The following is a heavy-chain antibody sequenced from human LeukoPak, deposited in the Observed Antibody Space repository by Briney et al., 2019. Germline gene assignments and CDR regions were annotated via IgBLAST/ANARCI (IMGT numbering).Heavy chain of an antibody. V-gene: IGHV3-53*05. CDR1: GFTVSRNY. D-gene: IGHD2-2*01. CDR3: AKRGAYCGSASCLPDY. Sequence: PGGSLRLACAASGFTVSRNYMSWVRQAPGKGLEWVSVISSGGNTYCTDSVKGRFTISRGNSKNTLYVQMNSLRAEVTAVYYCAKRGAYCGSASCLPDYWGQGTLVTVSS. J-gene: IGHJ4*02. CDR2: ISSGGNT.